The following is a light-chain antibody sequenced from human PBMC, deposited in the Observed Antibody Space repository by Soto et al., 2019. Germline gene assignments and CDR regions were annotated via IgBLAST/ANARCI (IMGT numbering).Light chain of an antibody. J-gene: IGKJ1*01. Sequence: DIQMTQSPSSLSASVGDRVTITCRASQSISSYLNWYQQKPGKAPKLLIYAASSLQSGVPSRFSGSGSGTDFTLTISSLQPEDFATYYCQQSYNTPWTVGQGTNVDIK. CDR2: AAS. CDR1: QSISSY. V-gene: IGKV1-39*01. CDR3: QQSYNTPWT.